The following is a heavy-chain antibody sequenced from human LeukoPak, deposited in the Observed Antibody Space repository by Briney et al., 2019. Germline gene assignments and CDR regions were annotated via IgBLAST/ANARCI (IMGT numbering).Heavy chain of an antibody. J-gene: IGHJ4*02. Sequence: SVKVSCKASGGTFSSYAISWVRQAPGQGLEWMGRIIPIFGTANYAQKFQGIVTITTDESTSTAYMELSSLRSEDTAVYYCARDRGLIVGAAVDYWGQGTLVTVSS. CDR1: GGTFSSYA. CDR2: IIPIFGTA. D-gene: IGHD1-26*01. V-gene: IGHV1-69*05. CDR3: ARDRGLIVGAAVDY.